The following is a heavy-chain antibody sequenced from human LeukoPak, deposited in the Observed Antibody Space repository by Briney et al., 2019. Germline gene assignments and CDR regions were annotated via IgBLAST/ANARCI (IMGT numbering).Heavy chain of an antibody. D-gene: IGHD3-9*01. V-gene: IGHV1-46*01. CDR3: ARDRDWAFDY. J-gene: IGHJ4*02. Sequence: GASVRVSCRASGYTFTSYYIHWVRQAPGQGLEWMGIINPSGGGTSSAQKFQGRVTMTRDTSTSTVYMELSSLRSEDTAVYYCARDRDWAFDYWGQGTLITVSS. CDR1: GYTFTSYY. CDR2: INPSGGGT.